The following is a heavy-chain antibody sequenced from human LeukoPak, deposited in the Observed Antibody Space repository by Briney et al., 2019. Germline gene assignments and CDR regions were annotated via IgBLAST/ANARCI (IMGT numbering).Heavy chain of an antibody. CDR2: IYHSGST. Sequence: PSETLSLTCAVSGGSISSSNWWSWVRQPPGKGLEWIGEIYHSGSTNYNPSLKSRVTISVDKSKNQFSLKLSSVTAADTAVYYCARIKVVTRRRRKYYFDYWGQGTLVTVSS. CDR3: ARIKVVTRRRRKYYFDY. CDR1: GGSISSSNW. V-gene: IGHV4-4*02. D-gene: IGHD4-23*01. J-gene: IGHJ4*02.